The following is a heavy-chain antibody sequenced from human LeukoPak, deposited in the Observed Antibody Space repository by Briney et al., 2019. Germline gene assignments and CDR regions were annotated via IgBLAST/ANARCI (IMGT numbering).Heavy chain of an antibody. CDR3: AKVPSSVLRFLEWLSAFDY. D-gene: IGHD3-3*01. CDR1: GFTFSSYA. J-gene: IGHJ4*02. V-gene: IGHV3-23*01. CDR2: ISGSGGST. Sequence: PGRSLRLSCAASGFTFSSYAMSWVRQAPGKGLEWVSAISGSGGSTYYADSVKGRFTISRDNSKNTLYLQMNSLRAEDTAVYYCAKVPSSVLRFLEWLSAFDYWGQGTLVTVSS.